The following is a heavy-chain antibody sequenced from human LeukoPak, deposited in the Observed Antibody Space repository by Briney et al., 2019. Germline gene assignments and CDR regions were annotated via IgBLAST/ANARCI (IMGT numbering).Heavy chain of an antibody. Sequence: PGGSLRLSCAASGFTFSSYAMHWVGQAPGKGLEWVAVISYDGSNKYYADSVKGRFTISRDNAKKSLYLQMNSLRAEDTAVYYCARHLSGVTGYTYGRGIDYWGQGTLVTVSS. D-gene: IGHD5-18*01. CDR2: ISYDGSNK. CDR1: GFTFSSYA. J-gene: IGHJ4*02. V-gene: IGHV3-30*04. CDR3: ARHLSGVTGYTYGRGIDY.